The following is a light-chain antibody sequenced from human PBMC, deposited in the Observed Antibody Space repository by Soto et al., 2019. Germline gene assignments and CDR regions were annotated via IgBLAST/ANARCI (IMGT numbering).Light chain of an antibody. CDR3: CSYTTTHTYV. CDR1: SSDVGSYNR. Sequence: QSALTQPASVSGSPGQSVTISCTGTSSDVGSYNRVSWYQQPPGKAPKLVIYDVTNRPSGVSSRFSGSKSGNTASLTISGLQAEDEADYYCCSYTTTHTYVFGTGTKLTVL. J-gene: IGLJ1*01. V-gene: IGLV2-18*02. CDR2: DVT.